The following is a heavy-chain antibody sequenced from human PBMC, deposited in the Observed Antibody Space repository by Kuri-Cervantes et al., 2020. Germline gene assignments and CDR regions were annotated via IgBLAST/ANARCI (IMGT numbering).Heavy chain of an antibody. J-gene: IGHJ6*02. CDR1: GGTFSSYT. Sequence: SVKVSCKASGGTFSSYTISWVRQAPGQGLEWMGRIIPILGIANYAQKFQGRVTITADKSTSTAYMELRSLRSDDTAVYYCARVFQQLVTNYYYYGMDVWGQGTTVTVSS. D-gene: IGHD6-13*01. CDR2: IIPILGIA. V-gene: IGHV1-69*02. CDR3: ARVFQQLVTNYYYYGMDV.